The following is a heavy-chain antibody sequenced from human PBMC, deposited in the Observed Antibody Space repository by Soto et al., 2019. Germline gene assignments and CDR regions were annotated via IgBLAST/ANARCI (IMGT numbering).Heavy chain of an antibody. CDR3: AKAPVPDYTAYGSCVFEL. Sequence: GGSLRLSCAASGFPFSAFAMNWVRQAPGKGLEWVSGIGGSGASIYYADSVKGRFTISRDNSKNTLYLQMNSLGAEDTAIFYCAKAPVPDYTAYGSCVFELWGRGTLVTVSS. J-gene: IGHJ1*01. CDR2: IGGSGASI. V-gene: IGHV3-23*01. D-gene: IGHD4-4*01. CDR1: GFPFSAFA.